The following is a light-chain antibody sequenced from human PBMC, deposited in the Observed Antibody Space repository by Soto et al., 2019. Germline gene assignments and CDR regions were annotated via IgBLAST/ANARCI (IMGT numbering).Light chain of an antibody. J-gene: IGKJ2*01. CDR2: GAS. V-gene: IGKV3-20*01. CDR3: QQYGSSPAYT. CDR1: QSVSRSY. Sequence: EIVLTQSPATLSLSPGERATLSCRASQSVSRSYLAWYQQKPGQAPRLLIYGASSRATGIPDRFSGSGSGADFTLTISRLEPEDFAVYYCQQYGSSPAYTFGQGTKLEIK.